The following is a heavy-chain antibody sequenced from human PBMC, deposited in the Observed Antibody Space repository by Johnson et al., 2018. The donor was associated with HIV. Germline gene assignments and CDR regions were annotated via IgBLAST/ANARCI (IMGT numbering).Heavy chain of an antibody. CDR2: MSYDGSDK. V-gene: IGHV3-30*04. CDR3: AKDEAAVRMVANDAFDI. J-gene: IGHJ3*02. D-gene: IGHD6-13*01. Sequence: QVLLVESWGGVVQPGRSLRLSCAVSGFTLSSYVMHWVRQAPGKGLEWVAVMSYDGSDKYYADSVKGRFTISRDNSKNTLYLQMNSLRAEDTAVYYCAKDEAAVRMVANDAFDIWGQGTMVTVSS. CDR1: GFTLSSYV.